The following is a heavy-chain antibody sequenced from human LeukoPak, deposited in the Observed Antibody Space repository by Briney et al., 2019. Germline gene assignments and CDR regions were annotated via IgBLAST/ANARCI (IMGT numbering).Heavy chain of an antibody. D-gene: IGHD2-2*01. CDR1: GGTFSSYA. V-gene: IGHV1-69*01. CDR3: ARDRGYCSSTSCYFVDVPDAFDI. Sequence: SSVKVSCKASGGTFSSYAISWVRQAPGQGLEWMGGIIPIFGTANYAQKFQGRVTITADESTSTAYMELSSLRSEDTAVYYCARDRGYCSSTSCYFVDVPDAFDIWGQGTMVTVSS. CDR2: IIPIFGTA. J-gene: IGHJ3*02.